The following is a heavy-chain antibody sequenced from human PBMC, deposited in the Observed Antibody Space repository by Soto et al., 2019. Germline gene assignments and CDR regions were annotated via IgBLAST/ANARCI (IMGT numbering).Heavy chain of an antibody. CDR1: GGSISSGGYS. CDR3: GRWLIVGPRVRP. CDR2: IYHSGST. Sequence: QLQLQESGSGLVKPSQTLSLTCAVSGGSISSGGYSWSWIRQPPGKGLEWIGYIYHSGSTYYNPSLKRSVTLSGNRSQKQFSLKVESCAGAGPGVYYLGRWLIVGPRVRPRGQGTLVTVSS. V-gene: IGHV4-30-2*01. J-gene: IGHJ5*02. D-gene: IGHD2-15*01.